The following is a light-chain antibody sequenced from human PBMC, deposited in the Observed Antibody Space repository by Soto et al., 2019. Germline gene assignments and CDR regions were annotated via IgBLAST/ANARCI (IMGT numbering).Light chain of an antibody. V-gene: IGKV3-20*01. J-gene: IGKJ1*01. Sequence: EIVLTQSPGTLSLSPGDRATLSRRASQSVSTNNFAWYQQRPGQAPRLLIYGASSRATGIPDRFSGSGSGTDFTLTISRLEPEDFAVYYCQQFDNSLWTFGQGTKVDIK. CDR1: QSVSTNN. CDR2: GAS. CDR3: QQFDNSLWT.